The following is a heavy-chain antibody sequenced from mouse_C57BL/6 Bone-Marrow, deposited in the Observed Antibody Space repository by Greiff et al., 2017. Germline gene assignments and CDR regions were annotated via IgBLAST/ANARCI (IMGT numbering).Heavy chain of an antibody. CDR1: GYTFTNYW. V-gene: IGHV1-63*01. CDR3: ARGGPYYGSSYRYFDV. J-gene: IGHJ1*03. CDR2: IYPGGGYT. Sequence: QVQLQQSGAELVRPGTSVKMSCKASGYTFTNYWIGWAKQRPGHGLEWIGDIYPGGGYTNYNEKFKGKATLTADKSSSTDYMQFSSLTSEDSAIYYCARGGPYYGSSYRYFDVWGTGTTVTVSS. D-gene: IGHD1-1*01.